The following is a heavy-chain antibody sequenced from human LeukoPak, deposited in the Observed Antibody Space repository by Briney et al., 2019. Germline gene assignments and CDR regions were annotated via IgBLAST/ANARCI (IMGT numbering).Heavy chain of an antibody. CDR1: GVTFSNYS. J-gene: IGHJ4*02. V-gene: IGHV3-48*04. Sequence: GGSLRLSCAASGVTFSNYSMNWVRQVPGRGLEWVSYISSSGLTMYYADSVKGRFTISRDNAKNSLYLQMNRLRAEDTGVYYCARRTTGDDYWGQGTLVTVSS. CDR2: ISSSGLTM. CDR3: ARRTTGDDY. D-gene: IGHD4-17*01.